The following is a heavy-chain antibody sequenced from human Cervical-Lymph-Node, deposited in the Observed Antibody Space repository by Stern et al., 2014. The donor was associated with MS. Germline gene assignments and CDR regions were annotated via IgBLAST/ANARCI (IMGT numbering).Heavy chain of an antibody. CDR1: GFTFSSYA. D-gene: IGHD3-16*01. V-gene: IGHV3-23*01. CDR3: AKSITFGECYFDY. Sequence: GQSGGSLRLSCAASGFTFSSYAMSWVRQAPGKGLEWVSVISGSGGSTYYADSVKGRFTISRDNSKNTLYLQLNSLRAEDTAVYYCAKSITFGECYFDYWGQGILVTVSS. J-gene: IGHJ4*02. CDR2: ISGSGGST.